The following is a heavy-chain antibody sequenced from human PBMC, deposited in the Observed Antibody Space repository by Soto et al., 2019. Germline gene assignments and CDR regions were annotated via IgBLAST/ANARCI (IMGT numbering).Heavy chain of an antibody. CDR3: ARNWNLALVPAAYFDS. CDR1: TFSVLTRIYY. CDR2: VYYTGIT. Sequence: SETLCLNCTVSTFSVLTRIYYLAWIRQPPGKRLAWVGTVYYTGITYYNPSLPSRVTISIDTSKYQFSLYLNSVTAADTAVYCCARNWNLALVPAAYFDSGGQGTLVTVSS. V-gene: IGHV4-39*01. D-gene: IGHD2-2*01. J-gene: IGHJ4*02.